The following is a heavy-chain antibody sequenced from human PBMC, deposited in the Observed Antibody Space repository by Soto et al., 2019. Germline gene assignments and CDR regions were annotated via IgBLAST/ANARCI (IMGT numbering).Heavy chain of an antibody. CDR2: IWYDGSNK. CDR1: GFTFSSYG. V-gene: IGHV3-33*01. Sequence: GESLKISCAASGFTFSSYGMHWVRQAPGKGLEWVAVIWYDGSNKYYADSVKGRFTISRDNSKNTLYLQMNSLRAEDTAVYYCAREEWYDSGYYMDVWGKGTTVTVSS. J-gene: IGHJ6*03. CDR3: AREEWYDSGYYMDV. D-gene: IGHD3-3*01.